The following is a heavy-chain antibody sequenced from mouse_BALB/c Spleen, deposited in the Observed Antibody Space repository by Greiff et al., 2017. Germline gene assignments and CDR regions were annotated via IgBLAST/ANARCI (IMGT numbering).Heavy chain of an antibody. D-gene: IGHD2-1*01. CDR3: ARLPYGNYYFDY. Sequence: DVMLVESGGGLVKPGGSLKLSCAASGFAFSSYDMSWVRQTPEKRLEWVAYVSSGGGSTYYPDTVKGRFTISRDNAKNTLYLQMSSLKSEDTAMYYCARLPYGNYYFDYWGQGTTLTVSS. CDR2: VSSGGGST. J-gene: IGHJ2*01. V-gene: IGHV5-12-1*01. CDR1: GFAFSSYD.